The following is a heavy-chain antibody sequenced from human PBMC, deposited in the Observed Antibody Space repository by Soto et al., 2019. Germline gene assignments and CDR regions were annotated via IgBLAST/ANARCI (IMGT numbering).Heavy chain of an antibody. CDR2: MNPNSGNT. Sequence: ASVKVSCEASGYSFTSYDINWVRQATRQGLEWMGWMNPNSGNTGYAQKFQGRVTMTRNTSISTAYMELSSLRSEDTAVYYCAIYNLYCSSTSCFDYWGQGTLVTVSS. D-gene: IGHD2-2*01. V-gene: IGHV1-8*01. CDR3: AIYNLYCSSTSCFDY. CDR1: GYSFTSYD. J-gene: IGHJ4*02.